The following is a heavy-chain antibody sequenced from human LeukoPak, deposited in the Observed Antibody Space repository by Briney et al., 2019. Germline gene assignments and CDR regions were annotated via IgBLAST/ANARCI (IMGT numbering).Heavy chain of an antibody. CDR2: IGAFGDT. CDR1: GFAFSSYD. J-gene: IGHJ4*02. D-gene: IGHD3-10*01. Sequence: GGSLRLSCAAFGFAFSSYDMHWVRQASGKSLEWVSGIGAFGDTYYGVAVRGRFTISRDKAKNSLYLQMNSLGAGDTAVYFCARAASYNYNNRPYLFDSWGQGTLVAVSS. CDR3: ARAASYNYNNRPYLFDS. V-gene: IGHV3-13*01.